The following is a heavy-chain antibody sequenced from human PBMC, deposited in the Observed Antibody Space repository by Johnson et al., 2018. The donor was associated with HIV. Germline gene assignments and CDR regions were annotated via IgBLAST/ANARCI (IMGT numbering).Heavy chain of an antibody. CDR2: ISWNSGSI. Sequence: VQLVESGGGLVKPGRSLRLSCAASGFTFDDYAMHWVRQAPGKGLEWVSGISWNSGSIGYADSVKGRFTISRDNAKNSLYLQMNSLRAEDTALYYCAKDRGLSPPGDAFDIWGQGTMVTVSS. J-gene: IGHJ3*02. CDR3: AKDRGLSPPGDAFDI. V-gene: IGHV3-9*01. D-gene: IGHD3/OR15-3a*01. CDR1: GFTFDDYA.